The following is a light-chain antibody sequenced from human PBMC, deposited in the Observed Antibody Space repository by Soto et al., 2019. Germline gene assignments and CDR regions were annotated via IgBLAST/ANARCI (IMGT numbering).Light chain of an antibody. CDR1: QSVFYSSNSKTY. Sequence: DIVMTQSPDSLAVSLGERATINCKSSQSVFYSSNSKTYLAWYQQKPGQPPKLIIYWASTRESGVPDRFSGSGDGTDFTLTIGSLQAEDVAVYYCQQYYGSPLTFGGGTKVNI. J-gene: IGKJ4*01. CDR2: WAS. CDR3: QQYYGSPLT. V-gene: IGKV4-1*01.